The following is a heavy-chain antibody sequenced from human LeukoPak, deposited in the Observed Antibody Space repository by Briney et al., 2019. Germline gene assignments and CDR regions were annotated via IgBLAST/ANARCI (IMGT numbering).Heavy chain of an antibody. CDR3: AKFPNYFGNSSFDF. J-gene: IGHJ4*02. CDR2: ISGGGGST. CDR1: GFTFNNYA. Sequence: GGSLRLSCAASGFTFNNYAMSWVRQAPGKGLEWVSSISGGGGSTYFADSVRGRFTISRDNSKNTLYLQMKSLRAEDTAVYYWAKFPNYFGNSSFDFWGQGTLVNV. V-gene: IGHV3-23*01. D-gene: IGHD3-22*01.